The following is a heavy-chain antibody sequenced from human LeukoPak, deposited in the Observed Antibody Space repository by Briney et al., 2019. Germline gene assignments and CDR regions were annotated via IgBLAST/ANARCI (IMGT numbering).Heavy chain of an antibody. CDR1: GYSLSSGYY. Sequence: SETLSLTCTVSGYSLSSGYYWGWIRQPPGKGLEWIGRIYTSGSTNYNPSLKSRVTMSVDTSKNQFSLKLSSVTAADTAVYYCAREATGYDILTGYYGGSNMDVWGKGTTVTISS. J-gene: IGHJ6*03. CDR3: AREATGYDILTGYYGGSNMDV. V-gene: IGHV4-4*07. D-gene: IGHD3-9*01. CDR2: IYTSGST.